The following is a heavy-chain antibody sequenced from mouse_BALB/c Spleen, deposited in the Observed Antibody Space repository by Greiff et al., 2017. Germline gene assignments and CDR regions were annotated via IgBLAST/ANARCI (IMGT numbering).Heavy chain of an antibody. Sequence: VQLQQPGAELVRPGASVKMSCKASGYTFTSYWMHWVKQRPGQGLEWIGAIYPGNSDTSYNQKFKGKAKLTAVTSTSTAYMELSSLTNEDSAVYYCTRNGYGDFDYWGQGTTLTVSS. CDR3: TRNGYGDFDY. CDR1: GYTFTSYW. V-gene: IGHV1-5*01. D-gene: IGHD2-2*01. J-gene: IGHJ2*01. CDR2: IYPGNSDT.